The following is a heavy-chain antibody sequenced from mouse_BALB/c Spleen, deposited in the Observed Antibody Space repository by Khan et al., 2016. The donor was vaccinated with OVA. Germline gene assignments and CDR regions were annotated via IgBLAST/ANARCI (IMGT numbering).Heavy chain of an antibody. V-gene: IGHV1-77*01. CDR2: SYPGSGYT. Sequence: QVQLKESGPDLVKPGASVKMSCKASGYTCTDFLISWVKQRPGQGLEWIGESYPGSGYTYYNEKFRGKAILTSDKSSNTAYMQLNSLTSEDSAVYFCARAGYGGFAYWGQGALVTVSA. D-gene: IGHD3-2*02. CDR1: GYTCTDFL. J-gene: IGHJ3*01. CDR3: ARAGYGGFAY.